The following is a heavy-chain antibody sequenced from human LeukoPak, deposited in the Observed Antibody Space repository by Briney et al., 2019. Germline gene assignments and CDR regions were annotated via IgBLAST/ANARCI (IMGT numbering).Heavy chain of an antibody. CDR2: IYPGDSDT. J-gene: IGHJ3*02. Sequence: GESLEISCKGSGYNFINYWIAWVRQMPGKGLELVGIIYPGDSDTRYSPSFQGQVTISADKSISTAFLQWSSLKASDTAMYYCARSSIAERAFDIWGQGTMVTVSS. D-gene: IGHD2-21*01. CDR3: ARSSIAERAFDI. V-gene: IGHV5-51*01. CDR1: GYNFINYW.